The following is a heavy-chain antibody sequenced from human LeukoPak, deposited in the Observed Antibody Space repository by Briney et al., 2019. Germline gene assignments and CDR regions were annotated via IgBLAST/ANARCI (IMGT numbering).Heavy chain of an antibody. D-gene: IGHD1-26*01. J-gene: IGHJ4*02. CDR1: GGSISNNY. CDR2: IHYSGST. V-gene: IGHV4-59*01. CDR3: ARRSSGSPSPLFDY. Sequence: SETLSLTCTVSGGSISNNYWSWIRQPPGKGLEWIGYIHYSGSTNYNPSLKSRVTISVDTSKIQFSLRLSSVTAADTAVYYCARRSSGSPSPLFDYWGQGTLVTVSS.